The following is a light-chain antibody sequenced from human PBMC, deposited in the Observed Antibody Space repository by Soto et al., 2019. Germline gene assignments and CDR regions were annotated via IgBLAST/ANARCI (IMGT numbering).Light chain of an antibody. J-gene: IGKJ1*01. V-gene: IGKV1-5*01. Sequence: DIQMTQSPSTLSASVGDRVPITCRASQSISSWLAWYQQKPGKAPKLLIYDASSLESGVPSRFSGSGSGTEFTLTISSLQPDEFATYYCQQYNSYSWTVGQGTKVDIK. CDR2: DAS. CDR1: QSISSW. CDR3: QQYNSYSWT.